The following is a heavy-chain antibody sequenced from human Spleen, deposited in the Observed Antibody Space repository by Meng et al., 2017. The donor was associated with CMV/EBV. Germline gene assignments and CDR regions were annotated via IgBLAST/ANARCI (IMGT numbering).Heavy chain of an antibody. D-gene: IGHD2-21*02. CDR3: ARDRGITAIQLDAFDV. J-gene: IGHJ3*01. CDR2: INPNSGGT. V-gene: IGHV1-2*02. CDR1: GYTFTSYD. Sequence: ASVKVSCKASGYTFTSYDINWVRQAPGQGLEWMGWINPNSGGTNYAQKFQGRVAVTSDTSIRTAYMELTSLRSDDTAVYFCARDRGITAIQLDAFDVWGQGTLVTVSS.